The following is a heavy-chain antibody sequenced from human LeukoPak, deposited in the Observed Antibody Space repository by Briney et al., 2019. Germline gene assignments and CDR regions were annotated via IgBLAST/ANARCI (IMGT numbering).Heavy chain of an antibody. CDR2: TSSSSSYI. CDR1: GFTFSDYY. CDR3: ASGDYGGNSGDY. V-gene: IGHV3-11*06. D-gene: IGHD4-23*01. Sequence: PGGSLRLSCAASGFTFSDYYMSWIRQAPGKGLEWVPSTSSSSSYIFYADSVKGRFTISRDNAKNSLYLQMNSLRAEDTAVYYCASGDYGGNSGDYWGQGTLVTVSS. J-gene: IGHJ4*02.